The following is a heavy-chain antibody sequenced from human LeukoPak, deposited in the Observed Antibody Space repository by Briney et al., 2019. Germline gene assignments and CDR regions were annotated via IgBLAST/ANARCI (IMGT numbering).Heavy chain of an antibody. D-gene: IGHD3-16*01. J-gene: IGHJ6*03. CDR1: GFTFSSYS. Sequence: PGGSLRLSCAASGFTFSSYSMNWVRQAPGKGLEWIGYIYYSGSTNYNPSLKSRVTISVDTSKNQFSLKLSSVTAADTAVYYCASTVWGGYYYYYMDVWGKGTTVTVSS. V-gene: IGHV4-59*01. CDR2: IYYSGST. CDR3: ASTVWGGYYYYYMDV.